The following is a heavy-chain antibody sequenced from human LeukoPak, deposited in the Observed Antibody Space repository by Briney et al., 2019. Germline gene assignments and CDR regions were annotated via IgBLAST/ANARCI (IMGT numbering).Heavy chain of an antibody. J-gene: IGHJ6*02. V-gene: IGHV1-2*06. CDR3: ASHDYGGNSGFPDEYYYYGMDV. CDR1: GYTFTAYY. D-gene: IGHD4-23*01. Sequence: ASVKVSCKASGYTFTAYYIHWVRQAPGQGLEWMGRINPNSGDSDYAQKFRGRVTMTRDTSITTIYMHLSRLLFGDTAVYYCASHDYGGNSGFPDEYYYYGMDVWGQGTTVTVSS. CDR2: INPNSGDS.